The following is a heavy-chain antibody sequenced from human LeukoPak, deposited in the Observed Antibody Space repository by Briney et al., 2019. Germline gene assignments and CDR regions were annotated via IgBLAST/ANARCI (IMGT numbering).Heavy chain of an antibody. D-gene: IGHD6-13*01. CDR2: ISSSSSYI. J-gene: IGHJ5*02. CDR1: GFTFSSYS. CDR3: AREYSSSWYLNWFDP. V-gene: IGHV3-21*01. Sequence: GGSLRLSCAASGFTFSSYSMNWVRQAPGKGLEWVSSISSSSSYIYYADSVKGRFTISRDNAKNPLYLQMNSLRAEDTAVYYCAREYSSSWYLNWFDPWGQGTLVTVSS.